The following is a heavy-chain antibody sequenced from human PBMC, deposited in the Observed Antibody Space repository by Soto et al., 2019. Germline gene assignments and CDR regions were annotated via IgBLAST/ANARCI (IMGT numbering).Heavy chain of an antibody. D-gene: IGHD5-18*01. CDR3: ASIERRGYWPDAFDL. CDR1: GYSFTSYW. CDR2: IYPGDSDT. J-gene: IGHJ3*01. V-gene: IGHV5-51*01. Sequence: PVESLKISCKGSGYSFTSYWIGWVRQMPGKGLEWMGIIYPGDSDTRYSPSFQGQVTISADKSISTAYLQWSSLKASDTAMYYCASIERRGYWPDAFDLWGQGTMVTVSS.